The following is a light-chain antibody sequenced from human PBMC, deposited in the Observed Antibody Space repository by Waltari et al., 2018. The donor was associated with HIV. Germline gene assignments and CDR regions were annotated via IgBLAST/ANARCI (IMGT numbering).Light chain of an antibody. Sequence: QSVLTQPPSVSGAPGQRVTICCTGRSSNIGAGYDVHGYQQLPGTAPKLLIYGNSNRPSGVPDRFSGSKSGTSASLAITGLQAEDEADYYCQSYDSSLSGSVFGGGTKLTVL. J-gene: IGLJ2*01. CDR3: QSYDSSLSGSV. CDR2: GNS. CDR1: SSNIGAGYD. V-gene: IGLV1-40*01.